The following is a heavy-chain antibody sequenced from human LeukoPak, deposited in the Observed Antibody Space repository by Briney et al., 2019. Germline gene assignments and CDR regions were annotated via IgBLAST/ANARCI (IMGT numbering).Heavy chain of an antibody. CDR2: ISAYNGNT. J-gene: IGHJ3*02. CDR1: GYTVTSYG. Sequence: ASGKVSCKAAGYTVTSYGISWVGQAPGQGLEWRGWISAYNGNTNYAQKLQGRVTMTTDTSTSTAYMELRSLRSDDTAVYYCARTRPYAFDIWGQGTMVTVSS. D-gene: IGHD6-6*01. CDR3: ARTRPYAFDI. V-gene: IGHV1-18*01.